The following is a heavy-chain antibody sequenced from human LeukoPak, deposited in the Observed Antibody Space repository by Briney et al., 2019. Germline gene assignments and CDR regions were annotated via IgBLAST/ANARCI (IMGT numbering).Heavy chain of an antibody. Sequence: GAPLKISCKGSGYRFTSYWIGWVRQLPGKGLEWMGIIYPGDSDTRYSPSFQGQVTISADKSISTAYLQWSSLKASDTAMYYCARRLGTVSDFDYWGQGTLVTVSS. V-gene: IGHV5-51*01. CDR1: GYRFTSYW. D-gene: IGHD4-17*01. CDR3: ARRLGTVSDFDY. CDR2: IYPGDSDT. J-gene: IGHJ4*02.